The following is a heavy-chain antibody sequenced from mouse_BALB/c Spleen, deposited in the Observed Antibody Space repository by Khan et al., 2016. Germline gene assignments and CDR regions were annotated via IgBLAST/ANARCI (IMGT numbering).Heavy chain of an antibody. CDR1: GYAFTNYL. CDR3: ARSSTRTPPGFAY. Sequence: QVQLQQSGAELVRPGTSVKVSCKASGYAFTNYLIEWVKQRPGQGLEWIGVINPGSGGTNYNETFKGKATLTADKSSSTAYMQPSSLTSDDSAVYCCARSSTRTPPGFAYWGQGTLVTVSA. D-gene: IGHD2-1*01. J-gene: IGHJ3*01. V-gene: IGHV1-54*01. CDR2: INPGSGGT.